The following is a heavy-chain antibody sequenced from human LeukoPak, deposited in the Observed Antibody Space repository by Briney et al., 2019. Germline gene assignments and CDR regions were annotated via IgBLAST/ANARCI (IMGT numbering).Heavy chain of an antibody. Sequence: PGGSLRLSCAASGSYWMHWVRRAPGKGLVWVSHINSDGSWTSYADSVKGRFTISKDNAKNTVYLQMSNLRVEDTAVYYCVSFYETYWGRGTLVTVSS. D-gene: IGHD2/OR15-2a*01. J-gene: IGHJ4*02. CDR1: GSYW. CDR2: INSDGSWT. V-gene: IGHV3-74*01. CDR3: VSFYETY.